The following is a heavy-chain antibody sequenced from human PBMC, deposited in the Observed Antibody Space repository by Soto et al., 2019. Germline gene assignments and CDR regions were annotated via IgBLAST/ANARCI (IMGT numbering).Heavy chain of an antibody. D-gene: IGHD2-8*01. V-gene: IGHV1-2*04. J-gene: IGHJ6*02. CDR1: GYSFTDYH. CDR2: INPKSGGT. CDR3: ARGDSTDCSNGVWSFFYNPDMAV. Sequence: ASVKVSCKGSGYSFTDYHVHWGRQAPGHGLEWLGRINPKSGGTSTAQKFQGWVTMTTDTSISTVSMGLTRLTSXDTAIYYCARGDSTDCSNGVWSFFYNPDMAVWG.